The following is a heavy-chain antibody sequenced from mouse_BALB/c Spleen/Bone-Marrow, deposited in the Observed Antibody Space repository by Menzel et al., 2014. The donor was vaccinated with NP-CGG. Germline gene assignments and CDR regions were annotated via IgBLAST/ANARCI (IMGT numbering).Heavy chain of an antibody. Sequence: EVKVEESGGGLVQPGGSPKLSCAASGFTFSSYGMSWVRQTPDKRLELVATINSNGGSTYYPDSVKGRFTISRDNAKNTLYLQMSSLKSEDTAMYYCARDYYGSSDYWGQGTTLTVSS. CDR2: INSNGGST. J-gene: IGHJ2*01. CDR3: ARDYYGSSDY. V-gene: IGHV5-6-3*01. CDR1: GFTFSSYG. D-gene: IGHD1-1*01.